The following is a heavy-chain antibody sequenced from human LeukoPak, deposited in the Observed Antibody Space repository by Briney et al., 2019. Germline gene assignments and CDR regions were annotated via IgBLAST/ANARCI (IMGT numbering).Heavy chain of an antibody. CDR3: ARVTGQQLVPVGGYYYYYYMDV. V-gene: IGHV4-34*01. CDR2: INHSGST. Sequence: SETLSLTCAVYGGSFSGYYWSWIRQPPGKGLEWIGEINHSGSTNYSPSLKSRVTISVDTSKNQFSLKLSSVTAADTAVYYCARVTGQQLVPVGGYYYYYYMDVWGKGTTVTVSS. J-gene: IGHJ6*03. CDR1: GGSFSGYY. D-gene: IGHD6-6*01.